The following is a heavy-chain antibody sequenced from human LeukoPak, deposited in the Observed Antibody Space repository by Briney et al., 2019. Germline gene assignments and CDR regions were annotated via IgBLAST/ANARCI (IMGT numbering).Heavy chain of an antibody. CDR3: AGLVGRYSSGLYYYYFDY. Sequence: SETLSLTCAVSGASISNKYWWSWVRQSPGQGLEWIGEIYHSGNTNYNPSLKSRVTISIDKSKNQFFLNLSSVTAADTAVYYCAGLVGRYSSGLYYYYFDYWGQGTLVTVSS. V-gene: IGHV4-4*02. CDR1: GASISNKYW. J-gene: IGHJ4*02. CDR2: IYHSGNT. D-gene: IGHD3-22*01.